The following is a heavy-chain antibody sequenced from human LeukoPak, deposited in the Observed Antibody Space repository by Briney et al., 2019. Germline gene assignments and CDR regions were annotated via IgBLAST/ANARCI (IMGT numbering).Heavy chain of an antibody. CDR1: GFTFSSFA. J-gene: IGHJ4*02. Sequence: GGSLRLSCAASGFTFSSFAMSWARQAPGKGLDWVSFISGSGAGTYYADSVKGRFTISRDNSKNTLYLQMNSLRAEDTAVYYCAKSIAVAFYSWGQGTPVTVSS. D-gene: IGHD6-19*01. CDR3: AKSIAVAFYS. CDR2: ISGSGAGT. V-gene: IGHV3-23*01.